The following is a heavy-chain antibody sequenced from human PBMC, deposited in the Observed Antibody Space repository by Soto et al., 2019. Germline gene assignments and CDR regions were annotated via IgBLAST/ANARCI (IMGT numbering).Heavy chain of an antibody. Sequence: SETLSLTCTVSGGSISSYYWSWIRQPAGKGLEWIGRIYSSGSTNYNPSLKSRVTMSLDTSKNQFSLKLSSVTAADTAVYYCAREGPRRITMIVVAPGRTSFDLWGRGTLVTVSS. V-gene: IGHV4-4*07. CDR3: AREGPRRITMIVVAPGRTSFDL. D-gene: IGHD3-22*01. CDR1: GGSISSYY. J-gene: IGHJ2*01. CDR2: IYSSGST.